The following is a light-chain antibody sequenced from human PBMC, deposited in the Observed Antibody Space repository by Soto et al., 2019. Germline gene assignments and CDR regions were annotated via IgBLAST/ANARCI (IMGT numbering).Light chain of an antibody. CDR3: QQYDKYSPWA. V-gene: IGKV1-5*03. CDR1: QNIRSW. Sequence: DIQMTQSPSTLSASVGDRVTITCRASQNIRSWLAWYQQKPGKAPKLLIYKASTLDSGVPSRFGGSGSGTEYILTLSSLQPDDSATYYCQQYDKYSPWAFGQGTKVEI. CDR2: KAS. J-gene: IGKJ1*01.